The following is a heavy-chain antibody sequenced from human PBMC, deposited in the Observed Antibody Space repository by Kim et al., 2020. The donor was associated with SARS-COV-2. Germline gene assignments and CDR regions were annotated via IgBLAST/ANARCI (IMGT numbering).Heavy chain of an antibody. D-gene: IGHD2-21*02. Sequence: SETLSLTCTVSGGSISSSSYFWGWIRQPPGKGLEWIGSIYYSGSTYYNPSLKSRVTISVDTSKNQFSLKLSSVTAADTAVYYCARRIKYCGGDCSPNWFDPWGQGTLVTVSS. V-gene: IGHV4-39*01. CDR3: ARRIKYCGGDCSPNWFDP. CDR2: IYYSGST. CDR1: GGSISSSSYF. J-gene: IGHJ5*02.